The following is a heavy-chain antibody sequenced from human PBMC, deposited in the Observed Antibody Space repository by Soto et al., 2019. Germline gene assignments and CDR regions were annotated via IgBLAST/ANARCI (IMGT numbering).Heavy chain of an antibody. J-gene: IGHJ6*02. CDR1: GGSISSSSYY. V-gene: IGHV4-39*01. CDR2: IYYSGST. Sequence: QLQLQESGPGLVKPSETLSLTCTVSGGSISSSSYYWGWIRQPPGKGLEWIGSIYYSGSTYYNPSLKTRVTISVDTSKHQFSLKLSSVTAADTAVYYCATDILTGYRNYYYGMDVWGQGTTVTVSS. D-gene: IGHD3-9*01. CDR3: ATDILTGYRNYYYGMDV.